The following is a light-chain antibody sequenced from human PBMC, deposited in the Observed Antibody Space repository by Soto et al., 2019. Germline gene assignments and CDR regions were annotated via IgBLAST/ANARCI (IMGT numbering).Light chain of an antibody. CDR3: QQYSIYPWT. CDR2: QAS. Sequence: DIQMTQSPSTLSASVGDRVTITCRASQTISTLLAWYQQRPGKAPNLLIYQASSLERGVLSRFSGSGSGTEFTLTISSLQPDDFATCFCQQYSIYPWTFGQGTKVEGK. CDR1: QTISTL. J-gene: IGKJ1*01. V-gene: IGKV1-5*03.